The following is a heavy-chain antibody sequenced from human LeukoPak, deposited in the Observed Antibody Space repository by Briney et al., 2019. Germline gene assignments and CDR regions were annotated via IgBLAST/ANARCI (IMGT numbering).Heavy chain of an antibody. D-gene: IGHD1-1*01. CDR3: ARESDVGKDFDC. CDR2: INPSNGDT. Sequence: GASVKVSCKASGYTFTSYGISWVRQAPGQGLEWMGIINPSNGDTNYAQRFQGRVTMTRDTSTSTVYMELSSLDSEDTAVYYCARESDVGKDFDCWGQGTLVTVSS. J-gene: IGHJ4*02. V-gene: IGHV1-46*01. CDR1: GYTFTSYG.